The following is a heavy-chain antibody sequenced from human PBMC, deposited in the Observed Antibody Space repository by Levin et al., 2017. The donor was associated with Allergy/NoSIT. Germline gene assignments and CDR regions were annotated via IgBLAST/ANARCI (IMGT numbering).Heavy chain of an antibody. V-gene: IGHV3-72*01. Sequence: GGSLRLSCAASGFTCSDHYMDWVRQAPGKGLEWVGRIRSKANSSTTEYAASVKGRFIISRDDSKNSLYLQMRSLKSEDTAVYFCIRVGQFYTFDMWGQGTVVTVSS. CDR2: IRSKANSSTT. CDR1: GFTCSDHY. J-gene: IGHJ3*02. CDR3: IRVGQFYTFDM. D-gene: IGHD6-19*01.